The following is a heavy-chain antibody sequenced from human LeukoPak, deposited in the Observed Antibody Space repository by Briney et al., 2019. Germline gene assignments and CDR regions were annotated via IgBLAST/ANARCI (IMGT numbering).Heavy chain of an antibody. J-gene: IGHJ1*01. D-gene: IGHD3-3*01. Sequence: PSETLSLTCTVSGGSISSGNFYWSWIRQPAGKGLEWIGRINSSGSTNYNPSLKSRVTISRDTSRNQFSLKLSSVTAADTAVYYCARAGAYDSRSFEFQSWGQSTLVTVSS. CDR2: INSSGST. CDR1: GGSISSGNFY. CDR3: ARAGAYDSRSFEFQS. V-gene: IGHV4-61*02.